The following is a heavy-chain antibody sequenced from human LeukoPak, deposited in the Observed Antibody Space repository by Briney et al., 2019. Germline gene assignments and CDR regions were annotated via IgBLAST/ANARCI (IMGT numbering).Heavy chain of an antibody. J-gene: IGHJ4*02. CDR2: IRYDGSNK. D-gene: IGHD2-2*01. CDR1: GFTFSSYG. CDR3: ARTHAPYCGSTSCLSFDY. V-gene: IGHV3-30*02. Sequence: GGSLRLSCAASGFTFSSYGMHWVRQAPGKGLEWVAFIRYDGSNKYYADSVKGRFTNSRDNSKNTLYLQMNSLRAEDTAMYYCARTHAPYCGSTSCLSFDYWGQGTLLTVSS.